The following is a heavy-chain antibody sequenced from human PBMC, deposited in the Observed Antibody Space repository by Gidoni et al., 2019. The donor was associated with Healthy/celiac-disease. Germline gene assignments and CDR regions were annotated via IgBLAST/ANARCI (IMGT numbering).Heavy chain of an antibody. V-gene: IGHV2-26*01. CDR3: ARIRGDGYKSSGMDV. CDR2: IFSKDEK. J-gene: IGHJ6*02. D-gene: IGHD5-12*01. CDR1: GFSLGNARMG. Sequence: QVTLKEPGPVLVKPTETLTLTCTVSGFSLGNARMGVSWIRQPPGKAIEWLAHIFSKDEKSYRTSLKSRLTISKDTSKSQVVLNMNTMDPVDTATYYCARIRGDGYKSSGMDVWGQGTTVTVSS.